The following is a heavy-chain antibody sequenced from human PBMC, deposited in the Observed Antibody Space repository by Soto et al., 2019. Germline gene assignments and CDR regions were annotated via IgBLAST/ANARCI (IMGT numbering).Heavy chain of an antibody. D-gene: IGHD3-10*01. Sequence: SETLSLTCAVSGGSINNTTWWSWVRQPPGKGLEWIGEIYHNGTANYNPSLKSRVTMSVDKSKNQLSLNLSSVTAADTAVYYCQLVRGELFIMGVWGQGTSVTVSS. CDR1: GGSINNTTW. CDR2: IYHNGTA. CDR3: QLVRGELFIMGV. V-gene: IGHV4-4*02. J-gene: IGHJ6*02.